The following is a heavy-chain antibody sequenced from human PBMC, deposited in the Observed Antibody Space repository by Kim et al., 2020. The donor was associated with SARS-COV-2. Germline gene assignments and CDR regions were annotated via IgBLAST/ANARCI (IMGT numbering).Heavy chain of an antibody. Sequence: GGSLRLSCAASGLTFSDYYMSWIRQAPGKGLEWASYISSSGSTIYYADSVKGRFTISRDNAKNSLYLQMNSLRAEDTAVYYCARDCSSTSCYSAEYFQHWRQGTLVTVSS. CDR3: ARDCSSTSCYSAEYFQH. V-gene: IGHV3-11*04. J-gene: IGHJ1*01. CDR2: ISSSGSTI. D-gene: IGHD2-2*01. CDR1: GLTFSDYY.